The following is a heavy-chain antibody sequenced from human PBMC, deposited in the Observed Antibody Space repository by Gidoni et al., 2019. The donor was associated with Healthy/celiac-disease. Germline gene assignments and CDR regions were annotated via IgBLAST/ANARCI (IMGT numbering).Heavy chain of an antibody. CDR3: ARAPLNYYDSSGYYPSFYFDY. J-gene: IGHJ4*02. CDR2: IYRGGRT. V-gene: IGHV3-66*02. Sequence: EVQLVESGGGLGQPGGYLSLSCAASGFPVSSNHISGVRHATGKGLEWVSGIYRGGRTYYTDSVKGRFTISRDNSKNTLYLKMNSLRAEDTAVYYCARAPLNYYDSSGYYPSFYFDYWGQGTLVTVSS. D-gene: IGHD3-22*01. CDR1: GFPVSSNH.